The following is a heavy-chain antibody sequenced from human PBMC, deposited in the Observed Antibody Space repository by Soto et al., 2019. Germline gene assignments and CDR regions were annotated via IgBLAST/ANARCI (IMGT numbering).Heavy chain of an antibody. CDR3: ARHGEYSSGWYAFDP. Sequence: QLQLQESGPGLVKPSETLSLTCTVSGGSISSSSYYWGWIRQPPGKGLEWIGSIYYSGSTYYNPSLRRRVTISVDTSKNQFSLKLSSVTAADTAVYYCARHGEYSSGWYAFDPWGQGTLVTVSS. D-gene: IGHD6-19*01. CDR1: GGSISSSSYY. CDR2: IYYSGST. J-gene: IGHJ5*02. V-gene: IGHV4-39*01.